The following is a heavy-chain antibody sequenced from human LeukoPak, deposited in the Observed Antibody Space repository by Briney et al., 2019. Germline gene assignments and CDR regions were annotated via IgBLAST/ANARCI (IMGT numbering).Heavy chain of an antibody. Sequence: GSLRLSCAASGFTFSSYGMHWVRQAPGKGLEWVSYISSSGSTIYYADSVKGRFTISRDNAKNSLYLQMNSLRAEDTAVYYCARDYGGSSPFDYWGQGTLVTVSS. V-gene: IGHV3-48*04. CDR3: ARDYGGSSPFDY. CDR2: ISSSGSTI. J-gene: IGHJ4*02. D-gene: IGHD4-23*01. CDR1: GFTFSSYG.